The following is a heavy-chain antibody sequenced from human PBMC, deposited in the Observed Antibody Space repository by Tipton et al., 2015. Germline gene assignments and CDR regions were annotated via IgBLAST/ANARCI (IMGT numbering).Heavy chain of an antibody. CDR3: ARGDWII. Sequence: TLSLTCAVYGGSFSDYYWSWIRQSPGKGLEWIGEINHGGGTNYNPSLKSRVTISVDTSKNQFSLKLNSVTAADTAVYYCARGDWIIWGQGTLATVSS. V-gene: IGHV4-34*01. D-gene: IGHD3/OR15-3a*01. J-gene: IGHJ4*02. CDR2: INHGGGT. CDR1: GGSFSDYY.